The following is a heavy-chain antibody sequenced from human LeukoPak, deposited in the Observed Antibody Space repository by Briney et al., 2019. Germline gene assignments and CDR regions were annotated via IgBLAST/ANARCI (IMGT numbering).Heavy chain of an antibody. CDR1: GDSVSSNSAA. Sequence: SQTLSLTCAISGDSVSSNSAAWNWIRQSPSRGLEWLGGTYYRSKWYNDYAVSVKSRITINPDTSKNQFSLQLNSVTPEDTAVYYCARDLNERSWGFWYYYMDVWGKGTTVTVSS. D-gene: IGHD2-15*01. J-gene: IGHJ6*03. CDR3: ARDLNERSWGFWYYYMDV. CDR2: TYYRSKWYN. V-gene: IGHV6-1*01.